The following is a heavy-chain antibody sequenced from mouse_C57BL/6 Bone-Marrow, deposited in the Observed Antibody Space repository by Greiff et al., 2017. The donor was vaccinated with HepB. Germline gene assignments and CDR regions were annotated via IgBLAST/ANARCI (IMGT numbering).Heavy chain of an antibody. CDR1: GYTFTSYW. CDR2: INPSNGGT. V-gene: IGHV1-53*01. D-gene: IGHD1-1*01. J-gene: IGHJ4*01. Sequence: QVQLKQPGTELVKPGASVKLSCKASGYTFTSYWMHWVKQRPGQGLEWIGNINPSNGGTNYNEKFKSKATLTVDKSSSTAYMQLSSLTSEDSAVYYCARRGYYYGSRPGAMDYWGQGTSVTVSS. CDR3: ARRGYYYGSRPGAMDY.